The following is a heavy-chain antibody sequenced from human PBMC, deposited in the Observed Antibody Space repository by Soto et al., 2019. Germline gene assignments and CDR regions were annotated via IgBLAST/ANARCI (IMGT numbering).Heavy chain of an antibody. J-gene: IGHJ4*02. D-gene: IGHD5-18*01. CDR1: GGSFSGYY. Sequence: SLTCAVYGGSFSGYYWSWIRQPPGKGLEWIGEINHSGSTNYNPSLKSRVTISVDTSKNQFSLKLSSVTAADTAVYYCARVGTKGVDTAKPNPFDYWGQGTLVTGS. CDR3: ARVGTKGVDTAKPNPFDY. CDR2: INHSGST. V-gene: IGHV4-34*01.